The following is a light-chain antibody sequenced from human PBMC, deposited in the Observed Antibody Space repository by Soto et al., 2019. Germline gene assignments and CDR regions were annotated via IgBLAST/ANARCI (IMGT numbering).Light chain of an antibody. V-gene: IGLV2-8*01. CDR1: SSDIGVFDF. J-gene: IGLJ1*01. Sequence: QSALTQPPSASGSPGQSVTISCTGTSSDIGVFDFVSWYQQHPGKAPKVIIYQVNKRPSGVPDRFSGSKSGNTASLTVSGLRPEDEADYCCSSVAGSNSPYVFGTGTKLTVL. CDR3: SSVAGSNSPYV. CDR2: QVN.